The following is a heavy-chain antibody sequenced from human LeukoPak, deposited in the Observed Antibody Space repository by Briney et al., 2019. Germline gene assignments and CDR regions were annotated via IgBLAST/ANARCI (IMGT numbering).Heavy chain of an antibody. CDR2: IKQDGSEK. D-gene: IGHD3-22*01. Sequence: GGSLRLSCAASGFTFSSYWMSWVRQAPGKGLEWVANIKQDGSEKYYVDSVKGRFTISRDNAKNSLYLQMNSLRAEDTAVYYCARDLYRIVVVPHYFEYWGQGTLVTVSS. CDR1: GFTFSSYW. V-gene: IGHV3-7*01. J-gene: IGHJ4*02. CDR3: ARDLYRIVVVPHYFEY.